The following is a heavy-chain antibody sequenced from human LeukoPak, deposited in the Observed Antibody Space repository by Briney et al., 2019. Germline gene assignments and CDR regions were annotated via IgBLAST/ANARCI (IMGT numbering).Heavy chain of an antibody. V-gene: IGHV4-39*07. D-gene: IGHD3-10*01. CDR2: IYYSGST. CDR3: ARDGHYYGSGSYYRVDY. Sequence: SETLSLTCTVSGGSISSSSYYWGWIRQPPGKGLEWIGSIYYSGSTYYNPSLKSRVTISVDTSKNQFSLKLSSVTAADTAVYYCARDGHYYGSGSYYRVDYWGQGTLVTVSS. J-gene: IGHJ4*02. CDR1: GGSISSSSYY.